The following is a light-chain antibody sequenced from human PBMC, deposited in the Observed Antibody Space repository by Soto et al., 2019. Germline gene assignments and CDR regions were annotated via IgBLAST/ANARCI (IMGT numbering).Light chain of an antibody. CDR3: MQGTHWPPT. J-gene: IGKJ1*01. Sequence: DVVMTQSPLSLPVTLEQPASISCRSSQSLVYSDGNAYLSWFQQRPGQSPRRLIYRTSNRDSGVPDRFSGSGSGTDFTLKINRVEAEDVGVYYCMQGTHWPPTFGRGTKVEIK. V-gene: IGKV2-30*01. CDR2: RTS. CDR1: QSLVYSDGNAY.